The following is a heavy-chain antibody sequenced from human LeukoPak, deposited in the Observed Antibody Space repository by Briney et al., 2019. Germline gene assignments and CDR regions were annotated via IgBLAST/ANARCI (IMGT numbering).Heavy chain of an antibody. D-gene: IGHD3-10*01. CDR3: AKNSLERWGSGSYYNQNYYYMDV. CDR1: GFTFSSYG. J-gene: IGHJ6*03. V-gene: IGHV3-30*02. Sequence: GGSLRLSCAASGFTFSSYGMHWVRQAPGKGLEWVAFIRYDGSNKYYADSVKGRFTISRDNSKNTLYLQMNSLRAEDTAVYYCAKNSLERWGSGSYYNQNYYYMDVWGKGTTVTISS. CDR2: IRYDGSNK.